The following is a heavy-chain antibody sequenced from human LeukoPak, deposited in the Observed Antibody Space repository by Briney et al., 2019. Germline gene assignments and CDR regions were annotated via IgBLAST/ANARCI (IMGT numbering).Heavy chain of an antibody. Sequence: GGSLRLSCSASGFTFRSYLMHWVRQAPGKGLEYVSAISSNGGSTYYTDSVKGRFTISRDNSKNTLFLQMSSLRVEDTAVYYCARDRALQQQLGPYYYYYGMDVWGQGTTVTVSS. CDR1: GFTFRSYL. CDR3: ARDRALQQQLGPYYYYYGMDV. J-gene: IGHJ6*02. D-gene: IGHD6-13*01. V-gene: IGHV3-64D*06. CDR2: ISSNGGST.